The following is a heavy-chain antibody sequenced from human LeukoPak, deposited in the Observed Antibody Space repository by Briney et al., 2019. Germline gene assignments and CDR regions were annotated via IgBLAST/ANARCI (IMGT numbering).Heavy chain of an antibody. CDR2: ISGTGASI. CDR3: AKGHGDWAGNYFDY. V-gene: IGHV3-23*01. D-gene: IGHD4-17*01. J-gene: IGHJ4*02. CDR1: GFTFSIYG. Sequence: GGSLRLSCAASGFTFSIYGMNWVRQAPGKGLEWVSAISGTGASIHYADSVKGRFTISRDNSENTLYLQIHTLRAEDTAIYYCAKGHGDWAGNYFDYWGQGTLVSVSS.